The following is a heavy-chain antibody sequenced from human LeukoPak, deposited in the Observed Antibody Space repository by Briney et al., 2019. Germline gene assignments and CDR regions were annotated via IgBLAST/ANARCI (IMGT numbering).Heavy chain of an antibody. D-gene: IGHD3-22*01. CDR3: AGLVGRYSSGLYYYYFDY. CDR2: MYLSGTT. J-gene: IGHJ4*02. V-gene: IGHV4-4*02. Sequence: TLSLTCTVSGDSINSLDLWSWVRQPPGKGLEWIGEMYLSGTTHSNPSVESRVTISIDKSKNQFLLNLSSVTAADTAVYYCAGLVGRYSSGLYYYYFDYWGQGTLVTVSS. CDR1: GDSINSLDL.